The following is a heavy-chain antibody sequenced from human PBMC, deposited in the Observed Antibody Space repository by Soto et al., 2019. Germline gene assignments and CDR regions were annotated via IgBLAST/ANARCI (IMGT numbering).Heavy chain of an antibody. CDR3: ARDRLRYCSGGSCYSGLDY. CDR1: GFTFSSYA. D-gene: IGHD2-15*01. Sequence: QVQLVESGGGVVQPGRSLRLSCAASGFTFSSYAMHWVRQAPGKGLEWVAVISYDGSNKYYADSVKGRFTISRDNSKNTLYLQMNSLRAEDTAVYYCARDRLRYCSGGSCYSGLDYWGQGTLVTVSS. J-gene: IGHJ4*02. V-gene: IGHV3-30-3*01. CDR2: ISYDGSNK.